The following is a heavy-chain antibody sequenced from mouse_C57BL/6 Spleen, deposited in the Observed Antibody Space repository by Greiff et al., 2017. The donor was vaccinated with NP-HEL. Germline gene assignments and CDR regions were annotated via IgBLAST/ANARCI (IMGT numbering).Heavy chain of an antibody. D-gene: IGHD1-1*01. J-gene: IGHJ4*01. V-gene: IGHV1-55*01. CDR2: IYPGSGST. Sequence: VKLQESGAELVKPGASVKMSCKASGYTFTSYWITWVKQRPGQGLEWIGDIYPGSGSTNYNEKFKSKATLTVDTSSSTAYMQLSSLTSEDSAVYYCARDDYGSSYVGFYYAMDYWGQGTSVTVSS. CDR3: ARDDYGSSYVGFYYAMDY. CDR1: GYTFTSYW.